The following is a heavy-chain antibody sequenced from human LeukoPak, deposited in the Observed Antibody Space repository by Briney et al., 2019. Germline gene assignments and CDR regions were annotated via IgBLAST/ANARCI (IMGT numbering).Heavy chain of an antibody. CDR3: ARDGWFGELWYYYGMDV. CDR1: GYTFTGYY. CDR2: INPNSGGT. V-gene: IGHV1-2*02. Sequence: ASVKVSCTASGYTFTGYYMHWVRQAPGQGLEWMGWINPNSGGTNYAQKFQGRVTMTRDTSISTAYMELSRLRSDDTAVYYCARDGWFGELWYYYGMDVWGQGTTVTVSS. D-gene: IGHD3-10*01. J-gene: IGHJ6*02.